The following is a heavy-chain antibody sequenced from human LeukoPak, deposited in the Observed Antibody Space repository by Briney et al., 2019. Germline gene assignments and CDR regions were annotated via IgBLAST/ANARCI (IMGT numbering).Heavy chain of an antibody. CDR2: IYPGDSDT. V-gene: IGHV5-51*01. CDR1: GYSFTTYW. CDR3: ARRSSGWYQDY. Sequence: GESLKISCEGSGYSFTTYWIGWVRQMPGKGLEWMGIIYPGDSDTRYSPSFQGQVTISADKSTSTVYLQRSSLKASDTAMYYCARRSSGWYQDYWGQGTLVTVSS. D-gene: IGHD6-19*01. J-gene: IGHJ4*02.